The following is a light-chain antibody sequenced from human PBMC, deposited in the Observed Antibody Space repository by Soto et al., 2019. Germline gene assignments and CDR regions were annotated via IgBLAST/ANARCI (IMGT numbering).Light chain of an antibody. Sequence: DILMTQSPCALSLSPGERATLSCRASQTVSGNLLAWYQQKRGQTPRLLIYGASGRASGIPDRFSGSASGTDFTLTISRLEPEDFAVYFCQQYAHSPWTFGQGTKVDIK. CDR2: GAS. CDR3: QQYAHSPWT. V-gene: IGKV3-20*01. J-gene: IGKJ1*01. CDR1: QTVSGNL.